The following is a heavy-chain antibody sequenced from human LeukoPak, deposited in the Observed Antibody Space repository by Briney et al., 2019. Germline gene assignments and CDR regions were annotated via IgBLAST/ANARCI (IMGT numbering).Heavy chain of an antibody. CDR1: RFTFSSYG. CDR3: ARWGAYYYDSSALGNYFDY. J-gene: IGHJ4*02. D-gene: IGHD3-22*01. CDR2: IRYDGGNK. V-gene: IGHV3-30*02. Sequence: RPGGSLRLSCAASRFTFSSYGMHWVRQAPGKGLGWVAFIRYDGGNKNYADSVKGRFTISRDNSKNTLYLQMNSLRAEDTAVYYCARWGAYYYDSSALGNYFDYWGQGTLVTVSS.